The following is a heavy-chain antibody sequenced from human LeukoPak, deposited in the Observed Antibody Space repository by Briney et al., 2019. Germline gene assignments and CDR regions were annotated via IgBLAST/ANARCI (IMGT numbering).Heavy chain of an antibody. CDR2: IKQDGSEK. D-gene: IGHD3-10*01. J-gene: IGHJ5*02. CDR1: GFTFSNFG. Sequence: GGTLRLSCAASGFTFSNFGMSWVRQAPGKGLEWVANIKQDGSEKYYVDSVKGRFTISRDNAKNSLYLQMNSLRAADTAVYYCARQRRNYYGSGSYYNLGNWFDPWGQGTLVTVSS. CDR3: ARQRRNYYGSGSYYNLGNWFDP. V-gene: IGHV3-7*01.